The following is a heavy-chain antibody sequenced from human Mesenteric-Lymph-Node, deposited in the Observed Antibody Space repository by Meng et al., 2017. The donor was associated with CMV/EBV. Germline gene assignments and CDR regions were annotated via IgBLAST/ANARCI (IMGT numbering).Heavy chain of an antibody. V-gene: IGHV3-72*01. Sequence: GGSLRLSCAASGFTFIDHHMDWFRQAPGKGLEWLDLIKNKANNNITEYAASVRGRFTISRDDSGNSLYLQMNSLKTEDTAVYYGSRDSKKGGGFDCWGQGIMVTVSS. J-gene: IGHJ4*02. D-gene: IGHD3-10*01. CDR1: GFTFIDHH. CDR2: IKNKANNNIT. CDR3: SRDSKKGGGFDC.